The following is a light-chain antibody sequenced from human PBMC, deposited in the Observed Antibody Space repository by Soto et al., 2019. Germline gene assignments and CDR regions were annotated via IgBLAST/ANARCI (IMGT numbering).Light chain of an antibody. CDR2: AAS. Sequence: AIRMTQSPSSLSASTGDRVTITCRASQGISSYLAWYQQKPGKAPKLLIYAASTLQSGVPSWFSGSGSGTEFTLTISSLQPEDFATYYCQQYETFSGTFGPGTKVDIK. V-gene: IGKV1-8*01. CDR3: QQYETFSGT. CDR1: QGISSY. J-gene: IGKJ1*01.